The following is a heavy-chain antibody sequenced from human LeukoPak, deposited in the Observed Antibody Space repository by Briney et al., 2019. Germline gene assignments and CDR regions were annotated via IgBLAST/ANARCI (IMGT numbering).Heavy chain of an antibody. CDR1: GFTFDDYG. CDR2: INWNGGST. Sequence: PGGSLRLSCAASGFTFDDYGMSWVRQAPGKGLEWVSGINWNGGSTGYADSVKGRFTISRDNSKNTLYLQMNSLRAEDTAVYYCAKRGANYYDSSGYYGHDAFDIWGQGTMVTVSS. J-gene: IGHJ3*02. CDR3: AKRGANYYDSSGYYGHDAFDI. D-gene: IGHD3-22*01. V-gene: IGHV3-20*04.